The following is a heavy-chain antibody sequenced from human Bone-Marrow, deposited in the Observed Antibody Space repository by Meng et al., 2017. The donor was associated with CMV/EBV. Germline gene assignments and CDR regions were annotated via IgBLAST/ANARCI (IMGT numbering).Heavy chain of an antibody. J-gene: IGHJ4*02. D-gene: IGHD4-11*01. Sequence: SETLSLTCTVSGGSVSSGSYYWSWIRQPPGKGLEWIGYIYYSGSTNYNPSLKSRVTISVDTSKNQFSLKLSSVTAADTAVYYCAREHPYSNYDPFDYWGQGTLVTVSS. CDR3: AREHPYSNYDPFDY. V-gene: IGHV4-61*01. CDR2: IYYSGST. CDR1: GGSVSSGSYY.